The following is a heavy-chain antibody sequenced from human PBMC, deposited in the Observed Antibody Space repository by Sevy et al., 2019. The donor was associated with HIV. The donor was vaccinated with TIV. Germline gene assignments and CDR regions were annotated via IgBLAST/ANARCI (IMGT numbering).Heavy chain of an antibody. D-gene: IGHD4-17*01. CDR2: ISGSGGSA. CDR3: AKGLRGTTTNNWFDP. Sequence: GGSLRLSCAASGFPFSSYAMSWVRQAPGKGLEWVPTISGSGGSAYYADSVKGRFTISRDNSKNTLFLQMHSLRAEDTAVYYCAKGLRGTTTNNWFDPWGQGTLVTVSS. V-gene: IGHV3-23*01. J-gene: IGHJ5*02. CDR1: GFPFSSYA.